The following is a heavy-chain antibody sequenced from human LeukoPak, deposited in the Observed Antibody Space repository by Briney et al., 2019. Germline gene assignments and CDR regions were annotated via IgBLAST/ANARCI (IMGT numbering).Heavy chain of an antibody. D-gene: IGHD4-17*01. CDR3: ASGQTPDYGGAFDI. Sequence: PSETLSLTCTVSGGSISSYYWSWIRQPPGKGLEWIGYIYYSGSTNYNPSLKSRVTISVDTSKNQFSLKLSSVTAADTAVYYCASGQTPDYGGAFDIWGQGTMVTVSS. CDR2: IYYSGST. CDR1: GGSISSYY. V-gene: IGHV4-59*01. J-gene: IGHJ3*02.